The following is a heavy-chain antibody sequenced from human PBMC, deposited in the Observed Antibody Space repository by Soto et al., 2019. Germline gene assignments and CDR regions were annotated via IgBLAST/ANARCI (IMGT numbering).Heavy chain of an antibody. J-gene: IGHJ6*02. CDR1: GYTFTSYG. CDR2: ISAYNGNT. CDR3: GRSVRLSYGMDV. D-gene: IGHD6-19*01. Sequence: QVQLVQSGAEVKKPGASVKVSCKASGYTFTSYGISWVRQAPGQGLEWMGWISAYNGNTNYAQKLQGRVTMTTDTARSTAYMELSSLRSDDTAVYHSGRSVRLSYGMDVWGQGTKVTVAS. V-gene: IGHV1-18*01.